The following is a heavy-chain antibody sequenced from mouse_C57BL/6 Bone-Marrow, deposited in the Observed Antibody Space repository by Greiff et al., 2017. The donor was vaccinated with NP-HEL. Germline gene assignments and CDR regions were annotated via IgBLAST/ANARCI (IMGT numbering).Heavy chain of an antibody. CDR2: IDPSDSYT. CDR1: GYTFTSYW. CDR3: ARELRGYFDV. D-gene: IGHD1-1*01. V-gene: IGHV1-50*01. J-gene: IGHJ1*03. Sequence: QVQLKQPGAELVKPGASVKLSCKASGYTFTSYWMQWVKQSPGQGLEWIGEIDPSDSYTNYNQKFKGKATLTVDTSSSTAYMQLSSLTSEDSAVYYCARELRGYFDVWGTGTTVTVSS.